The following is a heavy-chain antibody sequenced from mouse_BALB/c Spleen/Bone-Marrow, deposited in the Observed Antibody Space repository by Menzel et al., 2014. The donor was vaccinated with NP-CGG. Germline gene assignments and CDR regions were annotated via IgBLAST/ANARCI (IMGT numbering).Heavy chain of an antibody. CDR2: IRNKAYGYTT. Sequence: EVKLVESGGGLVQPGGSLRLSCATSGFTFTDYYMNWVRQPPGKALEWLGFIRNKAYGYTTEYSASVKGRFTVSRDNSQSILYLQMNTLRAEDSATYYCARDKGGILFDYWGQGTTLTVSS. V-gene: IGHV7-3*02. J-gene: IGHJ2*01. CDR3: ARDKGGILFDY. CDR1: GFTFTDYY.